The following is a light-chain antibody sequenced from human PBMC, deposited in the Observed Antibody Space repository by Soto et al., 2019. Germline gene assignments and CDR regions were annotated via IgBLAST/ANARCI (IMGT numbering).Light chain of an antibody. CDR3: QKYNSAPQT. CDR1: QDISNY. CDR2: DAS. J-gene: IGKJ1*01. V-gene: IGKV1-33*01. Sequence: DIQMTQSPSSLSASVGDRVTITCQASQDISNYLNWYQQKPGKAPKLLIYDASNLETGVPSRFSGGGSGTDFTLTISSLQPEDVATYYCQKYNSAPQTFGQGTKVDIK.